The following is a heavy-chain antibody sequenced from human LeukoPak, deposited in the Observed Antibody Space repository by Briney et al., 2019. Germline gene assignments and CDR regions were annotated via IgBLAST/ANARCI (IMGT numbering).Heavy chain of an antibody. CDR3: ARALGYCSGGSCYSGGMDV. V-gene: IGHV4-30-2*01. D-gene: IGHD2-15*01. Sequence: SETLSLTCAVSGGSISSGGYSWSWIRQPPGKGLEWIGYIYHSGSTYYNTSLRSRATISEKMSKNQFSLKLSSVTAADTAVYYCARALGYCSGGSCYSGGMDVWGKGTTVTVSS. CDR2: IYHSGST. J-gene: IGHJ6*04. CDR1: GGSISSGGYS.